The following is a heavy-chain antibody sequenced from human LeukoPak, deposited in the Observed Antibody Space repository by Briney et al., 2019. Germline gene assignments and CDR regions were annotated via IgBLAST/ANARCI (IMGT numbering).Heavy chain of an antibody. CDR3: ARGPTDNYYDRNNYYGMDV. D-gene: IGHD3-22*01. CDR2: IYCSGST. Sequence: SETLSLTCTVSGGSISSYYWSWIRQHPGKGLEWIGYIYCSGSTYYNPSLKSRVTISVDTSKNQFSLKLSSVTAADTAVYYCARGPTDNYYDRNNYYGMDVWGQGTTVTVSS. CDR1: GGSISSYY. V-gene: IGHV4-59*06. J-gene: IGHJ6*02.